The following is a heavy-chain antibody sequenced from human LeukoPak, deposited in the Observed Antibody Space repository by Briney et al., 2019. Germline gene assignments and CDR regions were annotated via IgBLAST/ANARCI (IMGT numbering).Heavy chain of an antibody. V-gene: IGHV4-59*02. CDR3: ARARSTRLAAAPYYYYMDV. J-gene: IGHJ6*03. Sequence: GSLRLSCAASGFTVSSNYMNWVRQAPGKGLEWIGYIYYSGSTNYNPSLKSRVTISVDTSKNQFSLKLSSVTAADTAVYYCARARSTRLAAAPYYYYMDVWGKGTTVTISS. CDR1: GFTVSSNY. D-gene: IGHD6-13*01. CDR2: IYYSGST.